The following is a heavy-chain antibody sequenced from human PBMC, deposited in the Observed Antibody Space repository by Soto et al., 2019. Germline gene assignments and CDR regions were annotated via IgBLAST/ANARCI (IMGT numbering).Heavy chain of an antibody. CDR3: ARGDRRSSNSCYIPY. Sequence: SETLSLTCAVYGGSFSGYYRSWIRQPPGKGLEWIGEINHSGSTNYNPSLKSRVTISVDTSKNQFSLKLSSVTAADTAVYYCARGDRRSSNSCYIPYWGQGTLVTVSS. D-gene: IGHD2-2*02. J-gene: IGHJ4*02. CDR1: GGSFSGYY. CDR2: INHSGST. V-gene: IGHV4-34*01.